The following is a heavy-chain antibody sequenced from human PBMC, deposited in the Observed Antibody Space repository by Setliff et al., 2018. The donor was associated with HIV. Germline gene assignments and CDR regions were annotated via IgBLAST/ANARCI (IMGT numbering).Heavy chain of an antibody. V-gene: IGHV4-61*10. D-gene: IGHD2-21*01. CDR2: IYYSGST. CDR3: ASCHVGIAHDFNN. CDR1: GGSISSGSYY. J-gene: IGHJ4*02. Sequence: SETLSLTCTVSGGSISSGSYYWSWIRQPAGKGLEWIGYIYYSGSTNYKPSLKSRVSISVDTSKNQVSLKLKSMTAADTAVYYCASCHVGIAHDFNNWGQGALVTVSS.